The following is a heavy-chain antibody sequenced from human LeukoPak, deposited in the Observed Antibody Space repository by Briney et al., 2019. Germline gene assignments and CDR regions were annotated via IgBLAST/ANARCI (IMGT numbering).Heavy chain of an antibody. CDR1: GFTVSGNY. CDR2: IHSGEST. Sequence: PGGSLRLSCAASGFTVSGNYMSWVRQAPGKGLEWVSVIHSGESTNHANYVDSVKGRFTISRDNSKNTLYLQMNSLRAEDTAAYYCARTARYSSGWSFDPWGQGTLVTVSS. V-gene: IGHV3-66*01. CDR3: ARTARYSSGWSFDP. D-gene: IGHD6-19*01. J-gene: IGHJ5*02.